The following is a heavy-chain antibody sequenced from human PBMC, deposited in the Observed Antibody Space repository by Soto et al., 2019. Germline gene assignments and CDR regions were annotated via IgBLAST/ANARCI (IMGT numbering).Heavy chain of an antibody. CDR3: AKFYCISTMCQAPAAKSTGGFEI. D-gene: IGHD2-2*01. CDR1: GFTFSSYA. Sequence: EPQLLESGGGLAHPGGSLRLSCGASGFTFSSYAMSWVRQAPGKGLEWVAAISGSGVSTYYADSVRGRSTISRDNSKKTLKLKMNSLRAEDTAVYYCAKFYCISTMCQAPAAKSTGGFEIWGQGTLVTVSS. J-gene: IGHJ3*02. CDR2: ISGSGVST. V-gene: IGHV3-23*01.